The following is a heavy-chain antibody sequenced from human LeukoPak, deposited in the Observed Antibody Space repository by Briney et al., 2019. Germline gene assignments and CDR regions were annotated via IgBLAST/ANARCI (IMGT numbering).Heavy chain of an antibody. D-gene: IGHD3-22*01. J-gene: IGHJ1*01. CDR3: ASMPGHYWLQSAEYFQY. V-gene: IGHV3-21*04. Sequence: PGGSLRLSCAASGFTFSSYSMNWVRQAPGKGLEWVSSISSSSSYIYYADSVKGRFTISRDNAKNTLYLQMNSLRAEDTAVYYCASMPGHYWLQSAEYFQYWGQGTLVTVSS. CDR2: ISSSSSYI. CDR1: GFTFSSYS.